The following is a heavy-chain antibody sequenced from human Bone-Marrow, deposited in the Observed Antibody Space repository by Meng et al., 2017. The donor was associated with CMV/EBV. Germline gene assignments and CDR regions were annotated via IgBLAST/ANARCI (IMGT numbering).Heavy chain of an antibody. CDR2: INPSGGST. D-gene: IGHD2-2*01. CDR1: GYTFTGYY. Sequence: ASVKVSCKASGYTFTGYYMHWVRQAPGQGLEWMGIINPSGGSTSYAQKFQGRVTITADKSTSTAYMELSSLRSEDTAVYYCHLTGYCSSTSCQMGNCGGDCSFSVGLLYYYYYGMDVWGQGTTVTVSS. J-gene: IGHJ6*02. CDR3: HLTGYCSSTSCQMGNCGGDCSFSVGLLYYYYYGMDV. V-gene: IGHV1-46*01.